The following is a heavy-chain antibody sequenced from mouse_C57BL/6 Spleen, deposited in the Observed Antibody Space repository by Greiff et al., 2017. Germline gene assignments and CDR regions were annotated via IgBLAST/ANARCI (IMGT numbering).Heavy chain of an antibody. CDR2: IDPETGGT. Sequence: QVQLQQSGAELVRPGASVTLSCKASGYTFTDYEMHWVKQTPVHGLEWIGAIDPETGGTAYNQKFKGKAIRTADKSSSTAYMELRRLTSEDSAVYYCTRSGSNYRYFEVWGTGTTVTVAS. D-gene: IGHD2-5*01. CDR1: GYTFTDYE. CDR3: TRSGSNYRYFEV. J-gene: IGHJ1*03. V-gene: IGHV1-15*01.